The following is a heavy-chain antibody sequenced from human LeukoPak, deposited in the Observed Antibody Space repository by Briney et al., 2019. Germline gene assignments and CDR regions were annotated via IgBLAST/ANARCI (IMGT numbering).Heavy chain of an antibody. Sequence: SVKVSCKASGGTFSSYAISWVRQAPGQGLEWMGRIIPILGIANYAQKFQGRVTITADKSTSTAYMELSSLRSEDPAVYYCAPSSSWPQWGQGTLVTVSS. D-gene: IGHD6-13*01. V-gene: IGHV1-69*04. CDR1: GGTFSSYA. J-gene: IGHJ4*02. CDR2: IIPILGIA. CDR3: APSSSWPQ.